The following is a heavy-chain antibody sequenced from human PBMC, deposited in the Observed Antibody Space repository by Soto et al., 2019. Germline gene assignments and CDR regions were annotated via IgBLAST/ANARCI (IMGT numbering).Heavy chain of an antibody. Sequence: PGGSLRLSCTASGFTFGDYAMSWFRQAPGKGLEWVGFIRSKAYGGTTEYAASVKGRFTISRDDSKSIAYLQMNSLKTEDTAVYYCTRDKGFGTVTIDYWGQGTLVTVSS. CDR1: GFTFGDYA. J-gene: IGHJ4*02. V-gene: IGHV3-49*03. D-gene: IGHD4-17*01. CDR2: IRSKAYGGTT. CDR3: TRDKGFGTVTIDY.